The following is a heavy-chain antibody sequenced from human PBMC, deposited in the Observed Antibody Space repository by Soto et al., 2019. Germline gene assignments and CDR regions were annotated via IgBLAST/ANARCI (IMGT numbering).Heavy chain of an antibody. CDR1: GFTFSTYA. D-gene: IGHD3-10*02. J-gene: IGHJ4*02. CDR3: AKDLGGLLFPDF. CDR2: ISGGGVGT. V-gene: IGHV3-23*01. Sequence: EVQLLESGGGLVQPGGSLRLSCAASGFTFSTYAMTWVRQAPGKGLEWVSAISGGGVGTYYTDSVKGRFTISRDNSKNTLYLQMNSLRAEDTAVYYCAKDLGGLLFPDFWGQGTLVTVSS.